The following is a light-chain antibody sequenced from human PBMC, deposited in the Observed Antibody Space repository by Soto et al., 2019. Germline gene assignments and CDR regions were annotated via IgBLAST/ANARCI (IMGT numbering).Light chain of an antibody. CDR3: QQYVRYPLP. J-gene: IGKJ4*01. Sequence: DIQMTQSPSTLSAFVGDRVTITCRASQSISTWLAWYQQKPGKAPKILIYRASTLESGVPSRFSGSGSGTEFTFTISSLQPDDFATFYCQQYVRYPLPFGGGTQVDSK. V-gene: IGKV1-5*03. CDR1: QSISTW. CDR2: RAS.